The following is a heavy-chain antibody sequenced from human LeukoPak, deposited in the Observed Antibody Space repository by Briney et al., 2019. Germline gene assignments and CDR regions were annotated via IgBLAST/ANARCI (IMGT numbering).Heavy chain of an antibody. Sequence: GGSLRLSCAASGFTFSSYAMHWVRQAPGKGLEWVAVISYGGSNKYYADSVKGRFTISRDNSKNTLYLQMNSLRAEDTAVYYCARVGNFGDYFDYWGQGTLVTVSS. D-gene: IGHD4/OR15-4a*01. CDR2: ISYGGSNK. CDR3: ARVGNFGDYFDY. V-gene: IGHV3-30*01. J-gene: IGHJ4*02. CDR1: GFTFSSYA.